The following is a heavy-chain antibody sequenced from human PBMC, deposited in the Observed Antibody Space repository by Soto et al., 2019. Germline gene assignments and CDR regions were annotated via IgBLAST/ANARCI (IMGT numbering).Heavy chain of an antibody. Sequence: SLPCTLSGGSISSGGVYLSLIPQPPGKGPGWIGYIYYSGSTYYNPSLKSRVTISVDTSKNQFSLKLSSVTAADTAVYYCARDVPPGRGSPNFYYYGMDVWGQGATVTVSS. CDR1: GGSISSGGVY. D-gene: IGHD3-10*01. CDR2: IYYSGST. V-gene: IGHV4-31*03. CDR3: ARDVPPGRGSPNFYYYGMDV. J-gene: IGHJ6*02.